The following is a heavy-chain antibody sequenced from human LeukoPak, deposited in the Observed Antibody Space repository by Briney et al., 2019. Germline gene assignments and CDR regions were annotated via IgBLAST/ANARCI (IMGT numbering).Heavy chain of an antibody. Sequence: GGSLRLSCAASGFTFDDYAMHWVRQAPGKGLEWVSGISWNSGSIGYADSVKGRLTISRDNAKNSLYLQMNSLRAEDMALYHCAKAVGSHSSGWYLGAFDIWGQGTMVTVSS. V-gene: IGHV3-9*03. CDR1: GFTFDDYA. CDR3: AKAVGSHSSGWYLGAFDI. CDR2: ISWNSGSI. J-gene: IGHJ3*02. D-gene: IGHD6-19*01.